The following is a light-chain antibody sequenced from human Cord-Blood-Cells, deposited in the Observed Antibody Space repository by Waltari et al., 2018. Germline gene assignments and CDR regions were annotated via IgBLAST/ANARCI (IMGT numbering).Light chain of an antibody. CDR2: WAS. CDR1: PSVLYRSNNKNY. Sequence: DIVMTQSPDSLAVSLGERATINCKSSPSVLYRSNNKNYLAWYQQKPGQPPKLLIYWASTRESGVPDRFSGSGSGTDFTLTISSLHAEDVAVYYCQQYYSTPWTFGQGTKVEIK. CDR3: QQYYSTPWT. J-gene: IGKJ1*01. V-gene: IGKV4-1*01.